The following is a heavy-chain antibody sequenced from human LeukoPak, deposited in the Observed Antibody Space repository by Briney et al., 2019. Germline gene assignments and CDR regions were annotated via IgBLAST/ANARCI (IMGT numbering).Heavy chain of an antibody. CDR3: ARYYYDSSGYYYFDY. D-gene: IGHD3-22*01. J-gene: IGHJ4*02. V-gene: IGHV3-7*01. CDR1: GFTFSSYW. CDR2: IKQDGSEK. Sequence: GGSLRLSCAASGFTFSSYWMSWVRQAPGKGLEWVANIKQDGSEKYYVDSVKGRFTISRDNAKNSLYLQMNSLRADDTAVYYCARYYYDSSGYYYFDYWGQGTLVTVSS.